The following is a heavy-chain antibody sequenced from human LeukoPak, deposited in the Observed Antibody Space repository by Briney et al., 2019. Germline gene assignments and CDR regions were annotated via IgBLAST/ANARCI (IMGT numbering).Heavy chain of an antibody. CDR2: ISNTGNNN. J-gene: IGHJ4*02. V-gene: IGHV3-11*04. CDR1: GFTFSDNY. Sequence: GGSLRLSYAASGFTFSDNYMIWIRQAPGKGLEWISYISNTGNNNYYADSVKGLYTISRDNAKSSPCMQMNRLRAEDTAVYFCAGARKGYYFAYWEEGSVVTASS. CDR3: AGARKGYYFAY. D-gene: IGHD1-14*01.